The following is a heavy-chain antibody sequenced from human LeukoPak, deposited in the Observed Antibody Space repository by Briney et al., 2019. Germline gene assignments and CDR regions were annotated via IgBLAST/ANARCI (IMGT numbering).Heavy chain of an antibody. CDR1: GYTFTNYA. J-gene: IGHJ3*02. D-gene: IGHD3-16*01. CDR2: ISAYNGNT. Sequence: ASVKVSCKASGYTFTNYAMNWVRQAPGQGLEWMGWISAYNGNTELAQKFQGRVTLATDASTSTAYVELRSLTSDDTAVYFCARGGSRSRPGDDAFDIWGQGTMVTVSS. V-gene: IGHV1-18*01. CDR3: ARGGSRSRPGDDAFDI.